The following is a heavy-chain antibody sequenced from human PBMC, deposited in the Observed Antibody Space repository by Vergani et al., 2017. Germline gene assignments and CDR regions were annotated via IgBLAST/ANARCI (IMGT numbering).Heavy chain of an antibody. CDR2: INSGGSQI. CDR1: GFSFSTYG. CDR3: ARDQVPAAIRLNVGNYMDV. Sequence: EVQLVESGGGLVKSGGSLRLSCAASGFSFSTYGVNWVRQAPGKGLEWVASINSGGSQIYYADYVKGRFTISRDNAKDSLYLKMSSLRAEDTAVYYCARDQVPAAIRLNVGNYMDVWGKGTTVIVSS. V-gene: IGHV3-21*01. D-gene: IGHD2-2*02. J-gene: IGHJ6*03.